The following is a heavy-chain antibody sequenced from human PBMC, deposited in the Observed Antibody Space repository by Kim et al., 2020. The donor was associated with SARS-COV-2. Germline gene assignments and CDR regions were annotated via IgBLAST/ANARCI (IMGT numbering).Heavy chain of an antibody. D-gene: IGHD2-8*02. J-gene: IGHJ4*02. Sequence: ASVKVSCKASGYTFTSYAMNWVRQAPEQGLEWMGGINTNTGNPTYAQGFTGRFVFSLDTSVSTAYMQISSLKAEDTDVYYCASVRLVEDYWGQGTLVTVSS. V-gene: IGHV7-4-1*02. CDR1: GYTFTSYA. CDR2: INTNTGNP. CDR3: ASVRLVEDY.